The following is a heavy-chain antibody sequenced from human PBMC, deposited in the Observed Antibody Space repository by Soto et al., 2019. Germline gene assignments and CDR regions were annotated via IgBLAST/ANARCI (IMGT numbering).Heavy chain of an antibody. CDR3: ARLQNELWYGELSWFDP. V-gene: IGHV4-39*01. Sequence: PSETLSLTCTVSGASIIRSSYYWGLIRQPPGKGLEWIGSIYYSGSTYYNPSLKSRVTISVDTSKNQFSLKLSSVTAADTAVYYCARLQNELWYGELSWFDPLGQGTLVTVSS. J-gene: IGHJ5*02. D-gene: IGHD3-10*01. CDR2: IYYSGST. CDR1: GASIIRSSYY.